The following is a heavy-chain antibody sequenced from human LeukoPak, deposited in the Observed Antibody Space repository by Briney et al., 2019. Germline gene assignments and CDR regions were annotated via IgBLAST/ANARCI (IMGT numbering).Heavy chain of an antibody. D-gene: IGHD4-17*01. CDR3: ARDYGDYSDY. CDR1: GFTFSGSA. Sequence: PGGSLKLSCAASGFTFSGSAMHWVRQASGKGLEWVGRIRSKANSYATAYAASVKGRFTISRDDSKNTAYLQMNSLKTEDTAVYYCARDYGDYSDYWGQGTLVAVSS. V-gene: IGHV3-73*01. CDR2: IRSKANSYAT. J-gene: IGHJ4*02.